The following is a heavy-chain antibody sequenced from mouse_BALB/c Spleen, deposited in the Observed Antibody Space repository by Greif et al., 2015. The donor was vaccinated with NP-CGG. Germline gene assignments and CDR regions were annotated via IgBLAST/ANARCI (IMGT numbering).Heavy chain of an antibody. CDR1: GYAFTNYL. CDR2: INPGSGGT. CDR3: AREDYDGLYFDY. D-gene: IGHD2-4*01. J-gene: IGHJ2*01. V-gene: IGHV1-54*01. Sequence: QVQLQQPGAELVRPGTSVKVSCKASGYAFTNYLIEWVKQRPGQGLEWIGVINPGSGGTNYNEKFKGKATLTADKSSSTAYMQLSSLTSDDSAVYFCAREDYDGLYFDYWGQGTTLTVSS.